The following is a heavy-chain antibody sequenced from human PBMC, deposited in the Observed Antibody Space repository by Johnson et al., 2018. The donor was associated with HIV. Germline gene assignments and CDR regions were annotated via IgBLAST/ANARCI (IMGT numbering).Heavy chain of an antibody. CDR3: TRDSVAPDAFDI. V-gene: IGHV3-30*04. D-gene: IGHD6-19*01. CDR1: RFTFRNYA. J-gene: IGHJ3*02. CDR2: ISYDGSNK. Sequence: QVQLVESGGGVVQPGRSLRLSCAASRFTFRNYAMHWVRQAPGKGLEGVEAISYDGSNKYYADSVKGRFTISRDNSKNTLYLQMNSLRGEDTAVYYCTRDSVAPDAFDIWGQGTIVTVSS.